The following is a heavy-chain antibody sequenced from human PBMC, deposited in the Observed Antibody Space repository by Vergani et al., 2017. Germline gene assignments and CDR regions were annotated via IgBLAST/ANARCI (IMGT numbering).Heavy chain of an antibody. Sequence: QLQLQESGSGLVKPSQTLSLTCAVSGGSISSGGYSWSWIRQPPGKGLEWIGYIYHSGSTYYNPSLKSRVTISVDRSKNQFSLKLSSVTAADTAVYYCARVLDDCWSGYHYWYFDLWGRGTLVTVSS. J-gene: IGHJ2*01. D-gene: IGHD3-3*01. CDR3: ARVLDDCWSGYHYWYFDL. V-gene: IGHV4-30-2*01. CDR1: GGSISSGGYS. CDR2: IYHSGST.